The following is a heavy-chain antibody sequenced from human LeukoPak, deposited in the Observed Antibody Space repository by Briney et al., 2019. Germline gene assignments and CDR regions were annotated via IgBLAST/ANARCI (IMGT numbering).Heavy chain of an antibody. CDR3: ARGPPRYYYYYMDV. CDR1: GFTFSSYE. V-gene: IGHV4-34*01. J-gene: IGHJ6*03. Sequence: GSLRLSCAASGFTFSSYEMNWVRQAPGKGLEWIGEINHSGSTNYNPSLKSRATISVDTSKNQFSLKLSSVTAADTAVYYCARGPPRYYYYYMDVWGKGTTVTVSS. CDR2: INHSGST.